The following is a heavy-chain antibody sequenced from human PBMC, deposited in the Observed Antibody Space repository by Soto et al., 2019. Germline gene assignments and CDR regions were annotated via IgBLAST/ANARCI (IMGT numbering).Heavy chain of an antibody. CDR2: ISGSGGST. J-gene: IGHJ6*02. Sequence: GGSLSLSCAASGFTFSSYAVSWVRQAPGKGLEWVSAISGSGGSTYYADSVKGRFTISRDNSKNTLYLQMNSLRAEDTAVYYCAKGKATLARYYGMDAWGQGTTVTVPS. CDR3: AKGKATLARYYGMDA. CDR1: GFTFSSYA. D-gene: IGHD2-15*01. V-gene: IGHV3-23*01.